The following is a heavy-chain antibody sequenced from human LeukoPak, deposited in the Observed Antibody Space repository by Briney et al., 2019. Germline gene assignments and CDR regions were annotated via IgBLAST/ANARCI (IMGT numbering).Heavy chain of an antibody. CDR3: ARGKAYFYGSGTYSSGEDY. J-gene: IGHJ4*02. CDR2: ISSSSSTI. V-gene: IGHV3-48*04. D-gene: IGHD3-10*01. Sequence: GGSLRLSCAASGFTFSSYSMNWVRQAPGKGLEWVSYISSSSSTIYYADSVKGRFTISRDNAKNSLYLQMNSLRAEDTAVYFCARGKAYFYGSGTYSSGEDYWGQGTLVTVSS. CDR1: GFTFSSYS.